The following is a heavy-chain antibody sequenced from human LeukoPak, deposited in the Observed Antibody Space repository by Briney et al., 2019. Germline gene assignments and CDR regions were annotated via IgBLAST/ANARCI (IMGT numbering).Heavy chain of an antibody. Sequence: GASVKVSCKASGYTFTSNDISWVRQAPGQGLEWMGYITTYNGITNYAQKLQGRVTLTTDTSTSTAYMELRSLTSDDTAMYFCARGGSSFGFGSWGQGTLVTVSS. V-gene: IGHV1-18*01. CDR2: ITTYNGIT. J-gene: IGHJ5*02. CDR1: GYTFTSND. D-gene: IGHD5-18*01. CDR3: ARGGSSFGFGS.